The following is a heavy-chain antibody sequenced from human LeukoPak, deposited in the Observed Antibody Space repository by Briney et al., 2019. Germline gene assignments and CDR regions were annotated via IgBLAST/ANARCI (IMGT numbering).Heavy chain of an antibody. CDR1: GFTFDTFA. CDR2: IGNTEP. CDR3: ARDGQAFNSNWDYFEY. J-gene: IGHJ4*02. V-gene: IGHV3-23*01. Sequence: PGGSLRLSCVASGFTFDTFAMSWVRLAPGKGLEWVSGIGNTEPYYADSVKGRFTISRDNSKSTIYLHMNNLRAEDTALYYCARDGQAFNSNWDYFEYWGQGTPVTVSS. D-gene: IGHD7-27*01.